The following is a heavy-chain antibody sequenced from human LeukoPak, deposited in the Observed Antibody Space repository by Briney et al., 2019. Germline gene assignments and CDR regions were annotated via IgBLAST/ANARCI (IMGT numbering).Heavy chain of an antibody. Sequence: PGGSLRLSCVASGFTFSDAWMSWVRQAPGKGLEWVSAISGSGGSTYYADSVKGRFTISRDNSKNTLYLQMNSLRVEDTAVYYCAKGAVEMATISPVDYWGQGTLVTVSS. CDR2: ISGSGGST. J-gene: IGHJ4*02. CDR3: AKGAVEMATISPVDY. V-gene: IGHV3-23*01. D-gene: IGHD5-24*01. CDR1: GFTFSDAW.